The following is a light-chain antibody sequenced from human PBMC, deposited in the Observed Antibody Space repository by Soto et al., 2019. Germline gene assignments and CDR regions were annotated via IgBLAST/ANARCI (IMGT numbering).Light chain of an antibody. V-gene: IGKV3-11*01. CDR3: QQLSNWPPWT. Sequence: EIVLTQSPATLSLSPGERATLSCRASQSVSSYLAWYQQKPGQAPRLLIYDASNRATGIPARFSGSGSGTYSTLTISSLEPEDFAVYYCQQLSNWPPWTSGQGTKVEIK. CDR2: DAS. CDR1: QSVSSY. J-gene: IGKJ1*01.